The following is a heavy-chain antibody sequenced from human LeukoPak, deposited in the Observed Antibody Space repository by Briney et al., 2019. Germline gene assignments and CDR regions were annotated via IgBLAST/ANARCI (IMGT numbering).Heavy chain of an antibody. V-gene: IGHV1-69*13. D-gene: IGHD6-19*01. Sequence: SVKVSCKASGGTFSSYAISWVRQAPGQGLEWMGGIIPIFGTANYAQKFQGGVTITADESTSTAYMELSSLRSEDTAVYYCSYYSGYSSGWYYFDYWGQGTLVTVSS. CDR1: GGTFSSYA. CDR2: IIPIFGTA. CDR3: SYYSGYSSGWYYFDY. J-gene: IGHJ4*02.